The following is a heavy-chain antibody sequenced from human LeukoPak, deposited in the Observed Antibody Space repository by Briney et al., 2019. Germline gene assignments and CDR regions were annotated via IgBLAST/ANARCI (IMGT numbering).Heavy chain of an antibody. CDR2: ISGSGDNT. Sequence: PGGSLRLSCAASGFTFSSYAMSWVRQAPGKGLEWVSGISGSGDNTYYADSVKGRFTISRDNSKNTLYVQVNSLGTEDTAVYYCASSLMGIVALNYWGQGTLVTVSS. D-gene: IGHD5-12*01. CDR3: ASSLMGIVALNY. V-gene: IGHV3-23*01. CDR1: GFTFSSYA. J-gene: IGHJ4*02.